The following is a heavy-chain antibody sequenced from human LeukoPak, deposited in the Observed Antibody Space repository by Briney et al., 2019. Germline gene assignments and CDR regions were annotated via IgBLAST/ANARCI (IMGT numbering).Heavy chain of an antibody. J-gene: IGHJ6*03. Sequence: SETLSLTCTVSGGSISSYYWSWIRQPPGKGLEWIGYIYYSGSTNYNPSLKSRVTISVDTSKNQFSLKLSSVTAADTAVYYCARRGYSYGVYFYMDVWGKGTTVTVSS. CDR3: ARRGYSYGVYFYMDV. CDR2: IYYSGST. V-gene: IGHV4-59*08. CDR1: GGSISSYY. D-gene: IGHD5-18*01.